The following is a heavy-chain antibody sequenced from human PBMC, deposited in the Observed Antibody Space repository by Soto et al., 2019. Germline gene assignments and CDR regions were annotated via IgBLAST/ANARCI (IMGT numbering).Heavy chain of an antibody. J-gene: IGHJ6*02. V-gene: IGHV1-69*13. CDR1: GGTFSSYA. Sequence: SVKVSCKASGGTFSSYAISWVRQAPGQGLEWMGGIIPIFGTANYAQKFRGRVTITADESTSTAYMELSSLRSEDTAVYYCARGKRDGYNMEMAYYYYGMDVWGQGTTVTVSS. CDR3: ARGKRDGYNMEMAYYYYGMDV. D-gene: IGHD5-12*01. CDR2: IIPIFGTA.